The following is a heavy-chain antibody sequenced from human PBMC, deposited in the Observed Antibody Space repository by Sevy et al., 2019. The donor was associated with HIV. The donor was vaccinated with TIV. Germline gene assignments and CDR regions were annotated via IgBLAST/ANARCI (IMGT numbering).Heavy chain of an antibody. CDR3: AKDHDNNWFDP. V-gene: IGHV3-23*01. D-gene: IGHD3-9*01. J-gene: IGHJ5*02. Sequence: GGSLRLSCAASGFTFNIYAMSWVRQAPGKGLEWVSSISVSGGSTYYADSVRGRFTISRDNSKNILYLQMNCLRAEDTAVYYCAKDHDNNWFDPWGQGTLVTVSS. CDR2: ISVSGGST. CDR1: GFTFNIYA.